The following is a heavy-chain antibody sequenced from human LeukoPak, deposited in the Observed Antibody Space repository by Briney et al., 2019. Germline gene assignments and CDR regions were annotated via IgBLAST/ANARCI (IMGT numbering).Heavy chain of an antibody. J-gene: IGHJ4*02. CDR3: AKDLSPDPLWPKPDY. CDR1: GFTFSRYG. CDR2: ISYDGSNR. V-gene: IGHV3-30*18. D-gene: IGHD3-10*01. Sequence: GRSLRLSCAASGFTFSRYGMHWDRQAPDKGLEWVAVISYDGSNRYYADSVKGRFTISRDNSKNTLYLQMNSLRAEGTAVYFCAKDLSPDPLWPKPDYWGQGTLVTVSS.